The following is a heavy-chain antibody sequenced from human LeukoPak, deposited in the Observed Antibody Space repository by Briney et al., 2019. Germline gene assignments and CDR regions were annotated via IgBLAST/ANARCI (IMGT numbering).Heavy chain of an antibody. CDR1: GGSISSYY. CDR3: ARGSSERGYYNYYYMDV. J-gene: IGHJ6*03. D-gene: IGHD1-1*01. Sequence: SETLSLTCTVSGGSISSYYWSWIRQPPGKGLEWIGYIYYSGSTKYNPSLKSRVAISLDTSKNQFSLKVRSVTAADTAVYYCARGSSERGYYNYYYMDVWGKGTTVTISS. CDR2: IYYSGST. V-gene: IGHV4-59*01.